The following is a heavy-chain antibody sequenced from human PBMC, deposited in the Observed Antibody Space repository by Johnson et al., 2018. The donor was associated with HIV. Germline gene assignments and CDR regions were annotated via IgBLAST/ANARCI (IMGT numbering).Heavy chain of an antibody. CDR1: GFTLSSYT. CDR2: ISYDGSNT. Sequence: QVQLVESGGGVVQPGRSLRLSCAASGFTLSSYTMHWVRQAPGEGLEWVAVISYDGSNTYYADSVKGRFTISRDNSMNTMYLQMNSRRAEDTAVYYCATFGYTSGWIVTYDAFDVWGHGTLVTVSS. CDR3: ATFGYTSGWIVTYDAFDV. J-gene: IGHJ3*01. D-gene: IGHD6-19*01. V-gene: IGHV3-30-3*01.